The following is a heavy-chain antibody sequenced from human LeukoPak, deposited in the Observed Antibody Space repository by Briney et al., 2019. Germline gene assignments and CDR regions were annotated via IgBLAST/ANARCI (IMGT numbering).Heavy chain of an antibody. CDR3: ARESYSTSFDY. V-gene: IGHV3-20*04. J-gene: IGHJ4*02. CDR2: INWNGGRT. Sequence: GGSLRLSCAASGFIFDDHAMRWVRHVPGKGLEWVSSINWNGGRTVHADSVKGRFNISRDNAKDSLFLQMNSLRAEDTALYYCARESYSTSFDYWGQGILVTVSS. D-gene: IGHD6-13*01. CDR1: GFIFDDHA.